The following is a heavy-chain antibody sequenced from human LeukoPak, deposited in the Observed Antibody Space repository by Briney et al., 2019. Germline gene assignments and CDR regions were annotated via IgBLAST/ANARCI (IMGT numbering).Heavy chain of an antibody. CDR2: IYYSGST. CDR1: GGSISSGSYY. V-gene: IGHV4-61*01. D-gene: IGHD3-9*01. Sequence: SETLSLTCTVSGGSISSGSYYWSWIRQPPGKGLEWIGYIYYSGSTNYNPSLKSRVTISVDTSKNQFSLKLSSVTAADTAVYYCARVGTYYDVLTGYSPKGAFDYWGQGTLVTVSS. J-gene: IGHJ4*02. CDR3: ARVGTYYDVLTGYSPKGAFDY.